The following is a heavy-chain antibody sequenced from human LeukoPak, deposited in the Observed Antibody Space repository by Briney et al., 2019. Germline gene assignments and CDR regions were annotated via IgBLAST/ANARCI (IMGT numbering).Heavy chain of an antibody. CDR1: GASISRKNW. J-gene: IGHJ3*02. D-gene: IGHD3-22*01. CDR3: TSHFYDSAGSDAFDI. Sequence: KPSGTLSLTCAVSGASISRKNWWSWVRQPPGKGLEWIGEVHHSGTANYNPSLKSRVTMSVDKSKNLFSLRLNFVTAADTAVYYATSHFYDSAGSDAFDIWGQGTMVTVSS. CDR2: VHHSGTA. V-gene: IGHV4-4*02.